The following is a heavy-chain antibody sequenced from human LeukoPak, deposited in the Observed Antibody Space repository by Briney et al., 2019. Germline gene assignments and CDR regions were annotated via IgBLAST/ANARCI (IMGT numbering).Heavy chain of an antibody. CDR2: IKSKTDGGTT. CDR1: GASISSYY. CDR3: ARSRGTYYGVDV. D-gene: IGHD5-24*01. V-gene: IGHV3-15*07. J-gene: IGHJ6*02. Sequence: ETLSLTCTVSGASISSYYWSWVRQAPGKGLEWVGRIKSKTDGGTTDYAAPVKGRFTISRDNSKNTQYLQMNSLRVEDTAVYYCARSRGTYYGVDVWGQGTTVTVSS.